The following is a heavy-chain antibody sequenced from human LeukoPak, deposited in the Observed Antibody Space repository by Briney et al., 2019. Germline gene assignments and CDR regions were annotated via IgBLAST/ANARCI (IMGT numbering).Heavy chain of an antibody. V-gene: IGHV3-23*01. CDR3: AKMTGYYGSGSYDFDY. CDR2: ISGSGGST. CDR1: GFTFSSYA. J-gene: IGHJ4*02. D-gene: IGHD3-10*01. Sequence: GGSLRLSCAASGFTFSSYAMSWVRQAPGKGLEWVSAISGSGGSTYYADSVKGRFTISRGNSKNTLYLQMNSLRAEDTAVYYCAKMTGYYGSGSYDFDYWGQGTLVTVSS.